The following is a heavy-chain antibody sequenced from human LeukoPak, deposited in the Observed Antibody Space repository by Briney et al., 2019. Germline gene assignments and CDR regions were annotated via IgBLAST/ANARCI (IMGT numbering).Heavy chain of an antibody. CDR1: GFTFSSYW. CDR3: ARVITHYDFWSGYYRYYFDY. V-gene: IGHV3-7*01. CDR2: IKQDGSEK. Sequence: GGSLRLSCAASGFTFSSYWMSWVRQAPGKGLDWVANIKQDGSEKYYVDSVKGRFTIFRDNAKNSLYLQMNSLRAEDTAVYYCARVITHYDFWSGYYRYYFDYWGQGTLVTVSS. J-gene: IGHJ4*02. D-gene: IGHD3-3*01.